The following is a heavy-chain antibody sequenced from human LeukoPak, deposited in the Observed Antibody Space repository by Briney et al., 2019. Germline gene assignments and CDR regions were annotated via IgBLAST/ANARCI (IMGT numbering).Heavy chain of an antibody. V-gene: IGHV3-21*01. CDR1: GFTFSSYS. D-gene: IGHD1-26*01. J-gene: IGHJ6*02. CDR2: ISGSSNYI. CDR3: ARLLGYYFYYGMDV. Sequence: TGGSLRLSCAASGFTFSSYSMNWVRQAPGKGLEWVSFISGSSNYIYYADSVKGRFTISRDNAKNSLYLQVNSLRAEDTAVYYCARLLGYYFYYGMDVWGQGTTVTVSS.